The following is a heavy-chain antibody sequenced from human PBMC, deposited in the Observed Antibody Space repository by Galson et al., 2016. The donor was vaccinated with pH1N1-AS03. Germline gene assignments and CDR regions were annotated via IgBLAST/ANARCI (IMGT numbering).Heavy chain of an antibody. CDR2: VYRSGNA. J-gene: IGHJ3*01. V-gene: IGHV3-66*03. D-gene: IGHD2-21*01. Sequence: LRLSCAASGFSVATHYMTWVRQAPGKGLEWVPVVYRSGNAYYTDSVKGRFTMSRDAVKNTVHLQMDNLRVDDTALYYCARDIPEYTMGGLDLWGQGTMLTVSS. CDR1: GFSVATHY. CDR3: ARDIPEYTMGGLDL.